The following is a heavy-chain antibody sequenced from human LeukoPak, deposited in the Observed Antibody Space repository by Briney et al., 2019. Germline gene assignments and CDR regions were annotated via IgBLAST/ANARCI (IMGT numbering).Heavy chain of an antibody. J-gene: IGHJ5*02. CDR2: INHSGNT. CDR3: ARSWPNVVVPAATLNWLDP. Sequence: SETLSLTCAGYGGSFSGYYWSWIRQPPGKGLEWIGEINHSGNTNYNPSLKSRVTISVDTSKNQFSLKLSSVTAADTAVYYCARSWPNVVVPAATLNWLDPWGQGTLVTVSS. CDR1: GGSFSGYY. D-gene: IGHD2-2*01. V-gene: IGHV4-34*01.